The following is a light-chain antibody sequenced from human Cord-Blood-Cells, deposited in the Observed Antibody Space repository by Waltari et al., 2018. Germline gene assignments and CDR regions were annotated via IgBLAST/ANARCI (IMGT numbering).Light chain of an antibody. J-gene: IGLJ3*02. CDR1: NIGSKS. CDR3: QVWDSSSDHWV. CDR2: YDS. Sequence: SYVLTQPPSVSMAPGKTARITCGGNNIGSKSVHWYQQKPGQAPVLVIYYDSDRPSGIPERFSGSNSGNTATLTISRVEAGDEADYYCQVWDSSSDHWVFGGGTKLTVL. V-gene: IGLV3-21*04.